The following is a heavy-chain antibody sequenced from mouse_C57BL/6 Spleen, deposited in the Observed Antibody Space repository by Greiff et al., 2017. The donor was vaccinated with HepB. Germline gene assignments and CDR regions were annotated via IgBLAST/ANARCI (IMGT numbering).Heavy chain of an antibody. CDR1: GYTFTDYY. D-gene: IGHD1-1*02. CDR2: INPNNGGT. V-gene: IGHV1-26*01. Sequence: EVKLQQSGPELVKPGASVKLSCKASGYTFTDYYMNWVKQSHGKSLEWIGDINPNNGGTSYNQKFKGKATLTVDKSSSTAYMELRNLTSEDSAVYYCARGGPDYFDYWGQGTTLTVSS. CDR3: ARGGPDYFDY. J-gene: IGHJ2*01.